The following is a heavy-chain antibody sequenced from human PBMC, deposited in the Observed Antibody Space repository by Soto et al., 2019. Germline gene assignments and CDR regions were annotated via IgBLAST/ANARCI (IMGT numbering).Heavy chain of an antibody. CDR1: GFTFSSYA. D-gene: IGHD2-15*01. CDR2: ISGSGGST. CDR3: AILHTVVDSFDY. V-gene: IGHV3-23*01. Sequence: PGGSLRLSCAASGFTFSSYAMSWVRQAPGKGLEWVSAISGSGGSTYYADSVKGRFTISRDNSKNTLYLQMNSLRAEDTAVYYCAILHTVVDSFDYWGQGTLVTVSA. J-gene: IGHJ4*02.